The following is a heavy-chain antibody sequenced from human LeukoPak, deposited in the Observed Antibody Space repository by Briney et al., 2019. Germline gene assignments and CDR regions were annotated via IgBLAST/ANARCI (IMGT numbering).Heavy chain of an antibody. J-gene: IGHJ4*02. D-gene: IGHD1-26*01. Sequence: SETLSLTCTVSGGSISSYYWSWIRQPSGKGLEWIGYIYYSGSTNYNPSLKSRVTISVDTSKNQFSLKLSSVTAADTAVYYCARDRGSQPFIDYWGQGTLVTVSS. CDR2: IYYSGST. CDR3: ARDRGSQPFIDY. CDR1: GGSISSYY. V-gene: IGHV4-59*01.